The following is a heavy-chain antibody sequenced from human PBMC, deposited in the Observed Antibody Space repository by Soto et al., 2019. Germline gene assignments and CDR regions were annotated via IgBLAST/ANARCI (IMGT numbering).Heavy chain of an antibody. CDR2: INHSGST. CDR1: GDSINSDKYY. D-gene: IGHD3-10*01. J-gene: IGHJ6*02. Sequence: SETLSLTCSVSGDSINSDKYYWGWIRQTPGKGLEWIGEINHSGSTNYNPSLKSRVTISVDTSKNQFSLKLSSVTAADTAVYYCARENFYGSGSYGYYYYYGMDVRGQGTTVTVS. V-gene: IGHV4-39*07. CDR3: ARENFYGSGSYGYYYYYGMDV.